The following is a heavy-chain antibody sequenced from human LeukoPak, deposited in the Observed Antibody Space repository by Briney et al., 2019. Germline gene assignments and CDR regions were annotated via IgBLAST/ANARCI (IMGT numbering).Heavy chain of an antibody. V-gene: IGHV1-69*05. D-gene: IGHD2-8*01. CDR3: ARGGVPLPYYFDY. J-gene: IGHJ4*01. CDR2: IITIFGTA. CDR1: GGTFSSYA. Sequence: ASVKVSCKASGGTFSSYAISWVRQAPGQGLEWMGVIITIFGTANYAQKFPGRVRITTDESTSKAYMELRRLRSEDTAVYYCARGGVPLPYYFDYWGQGTLVIVSS.